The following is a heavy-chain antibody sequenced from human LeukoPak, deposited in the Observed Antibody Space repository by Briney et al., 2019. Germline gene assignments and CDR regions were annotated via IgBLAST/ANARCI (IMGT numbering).Heavy chain of an antibody. CDR3: ARGEYQLLVWSSDAFDI. CDR1: GYTFTNYG. CDR2: ISAYNGNT. J-gene: IGHJ3*02. Sequence: GASVKLSCKASGYTFTNYGISWVRQAPGQGLEWMGWISAYNGNTNYAQKLQGRVTMTTDTSTSTAYMELRSLRSDDTAVYYCARGEYQLLVWSSDAFDIWGQGTMVTVSS. D-gene: IGHD2-2*01. V-gene: IGHV1-18*01.